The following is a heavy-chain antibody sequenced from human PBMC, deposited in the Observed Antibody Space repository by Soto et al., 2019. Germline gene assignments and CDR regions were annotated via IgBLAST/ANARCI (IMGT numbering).Heavy chain of an antibody. V-gene: IGHV3-33*01. CDR2: IWYDGSNK. CDR1: GFTFSSYG. D-gene: IGHD3-3*01. Sequence: SLRLSCAASGFTFSSYGMHWVRQAPGKGLEWVAVIWYDGSNKYYADSVKGRFTISRDNSKNTLYLQMNSLRAEDTAVYYCARDPRLSYDFWSGYFSYYYGMDVWGQGTTVTVSS. CDR3: ARDPRLSYDFWSGYFSYYYGMDV. J-gene: IGHJ6*02.